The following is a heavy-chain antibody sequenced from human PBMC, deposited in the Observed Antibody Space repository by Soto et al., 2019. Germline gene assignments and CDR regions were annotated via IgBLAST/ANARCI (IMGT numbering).Heavy chain of an antibody. J-gene: IGHJ6*02. V-gene: IGHV1-69*13. CDR1: GGTFSSYA. CDR3: ERAAARNYYYYGMDV. D-gene: IGHD6-6*01. Sequence: SVKVSCKASGGTFSSYAISWVRQAPGQGLEWMGGIIPIFGTANYAQKFQGRVTITADESTSTAYMELSSLRSEDTAVYYCERAAARNYYYYGMDVWGQGTTVTVSS. CDR2: IIPIFGTA.